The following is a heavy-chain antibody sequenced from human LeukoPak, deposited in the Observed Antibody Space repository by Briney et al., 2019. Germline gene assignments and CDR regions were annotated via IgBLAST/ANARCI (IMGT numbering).Heavy chain of an antibody. Sequence: SETLSLTCTVSGGSISSYYWSWIRQPPGKGLEWIGYIYYGGSTNYNPSLKSRVTISVDTSKNQFSLKLSSVTAADTAVYYCARTYYYGSGSYYRSDPRLRYYYYYMDVWGKGTTVTISS. CDR1: GGSISSYY. J-gene: IGHJ6*03. CDR2: IYYGGST. D-gene: IGHD3-10*01. V-gene: IGHV4-59*01. CDR3: ARTYYYGSGSYYRSDPRLRYYYYYMDV.